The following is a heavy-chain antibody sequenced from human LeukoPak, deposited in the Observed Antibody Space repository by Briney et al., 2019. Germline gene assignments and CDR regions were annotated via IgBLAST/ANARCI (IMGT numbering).Heavy chain of an antibody. CDR1: WFTLSSFS. V-gene: IGHV3-48*04. CDR2: ISSSSSTI. D-gene: IGHD3-10*02. Sequence: GGSLRLSCAASWFTLSSFSLKLVRPGPGEGLEGVSYISSSSSTIYYADSVKGRFTISRDNAKNSLYLQMNSLRAEDTAVYYCAELGITMIGGVWGKGTTVTISS. CDR3: AELGITMIGGV. J-gene: IGHJ6*04.